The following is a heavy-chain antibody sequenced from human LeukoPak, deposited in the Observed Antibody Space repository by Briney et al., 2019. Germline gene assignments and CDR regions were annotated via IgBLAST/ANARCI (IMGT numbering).Heavy chain of an antibody. CDR3: AREGAWGAFDI. Sequence: GGSLRLSCAASGFTFSSYSMNWVRQAPGKGLEWVSSISSSSSYIYYADSVKGRFTISRDNAKNSLYLQMNSLRAEDTAVYYCAREGAWGAFDIWGQGTMVTVSS. CDR1: GFTFSSYS. V-gene: IGHV3-21*04. D-gene: IGHD3-16*01. CDR2: ISSSSSYI. J-gene: IGHJ3*02.